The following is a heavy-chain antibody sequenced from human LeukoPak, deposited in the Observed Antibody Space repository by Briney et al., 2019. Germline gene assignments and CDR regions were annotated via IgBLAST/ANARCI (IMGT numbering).Heavy chain of an antibody. CDR3: ARDDIVATISQVPYGMDV. D-gene: IGHD5-12*01. CDR2: ISSSGSTI. Sequence: GGSLRLSCAASGFTFSSYEMNWVRQAPGKGLEWVSYISSSGSTIYYADSVKGRFTIPRDNAENSLYLQMNSLRAEDTAVYYCARDDIVATISQVPYGMDVWGKGTTVTVSS. J-gene: IGHJ6*04. CDR1: GFTFSSYE. V-gene: IGHV3-48*03.